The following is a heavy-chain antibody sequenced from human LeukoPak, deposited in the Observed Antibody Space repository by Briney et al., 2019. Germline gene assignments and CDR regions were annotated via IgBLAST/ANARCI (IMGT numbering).Heavy chain of an antibody. J-gene: IGHJ6*03. CDR2: IYYSGST. CDR3: ATTYDISTGDGYYYYYYMDV. D-gene: IGHD3-9*01. V-gene: IGHV4-39*01. Sequence: SETLSLTCSVSGDSISTSSSYWGWIRQPPGKGLEWIGSIYYSGSTYYNPSLKSRVTISVDTSKNQFSLKLSSVTAADTAVYYCATTYDISTGDGYYYYYYMDVWGKGTTVTVSS. CDR1: GDSISTSSSY.